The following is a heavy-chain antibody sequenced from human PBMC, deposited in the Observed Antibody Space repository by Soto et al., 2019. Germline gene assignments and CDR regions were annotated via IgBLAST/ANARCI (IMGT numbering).Heavy chain of an antibody. D-gene: IGHD6-19*01. CDR2: ISGSGGST. J-gene: IGHJ4*02. V-gene: IGHV3-23*01. CDR1: GFTFSSYA. CDR3: AKDGIAVAGTLPKFNDY. Sequence: EVQLLESGGGLVQPGGSLRLSCAASGFTFSSYAMSWVRQAPGKGLEWVSAISGSGGSTYYADSVKGRFTISRDNSKITLYLQMNSLRAEDTAVYYCAKDGIAVAGTLPKFNDYWGQGTLVTVSS.